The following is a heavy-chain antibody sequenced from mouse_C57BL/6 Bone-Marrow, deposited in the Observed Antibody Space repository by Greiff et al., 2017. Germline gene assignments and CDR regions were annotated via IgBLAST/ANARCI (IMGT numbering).Heavy chain of an antibody. CDR3: ARRSYGSSMDY. D-gene: IGHD1-1*01. Sequence: EVKVVESGGDLVKPGGSLKLSCAASGFTFSSYGMSWVRQTPDKRLEWVATISSGGSYTYYPDSVKGRFTISRDNAKNTLYLQMSSLKSEDTAMYYCARRSYGSSMDYWGQGTSVTVSS. CDR1: GFTFSSYG. J-gene: IGHJ4*01. CDR2: ISSGGSYT. V-gene: IGHV5-6*02.